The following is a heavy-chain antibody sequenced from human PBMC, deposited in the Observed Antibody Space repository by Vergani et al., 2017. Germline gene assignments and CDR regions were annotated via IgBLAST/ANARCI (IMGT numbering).Heavy chain of an antibody. CDR2: IYTSGST. J-gene: IGHJ6*02. CDR3: ARHCLRFPCGGMDV. V-gene: IGHV4-61*01. CDR1: GGSVSSGSYY. D-gene: IGHD3-3*01. Sequence: QVQLQESGPGLVKPSETLSLTCTVSGGSVSSGSYYWSWIRQPPGKGLEWIGYIYTSGSTNYNPSLKSRVTISVDTSKNQFSLKLSSVTAADTAVYYCARHCLRFPCGGMDVWGQGTTVTVSS.